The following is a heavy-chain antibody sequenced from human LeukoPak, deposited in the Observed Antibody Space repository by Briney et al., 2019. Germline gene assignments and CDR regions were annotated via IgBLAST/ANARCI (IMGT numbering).Heavy chain of an antibody. CDR1: GYSIGSGYY. CDR2: IYHSGST. Sequence: SQTLSLTXAVSGYSIGSGYYWGWIRQPPGKGLEWIESIYHSGSTYYNPSLKSRVTISVDTSKNQFSLKLSSVTAADTAVYYCASSYSSSWYWFDPWGQGTLVTVSS. V-gene: IGHV4-38-2*01. J-gene: IGHJ5*02. CDR3: ASSYSSSWYWFDP. D-gene: IGHD6-13*01.